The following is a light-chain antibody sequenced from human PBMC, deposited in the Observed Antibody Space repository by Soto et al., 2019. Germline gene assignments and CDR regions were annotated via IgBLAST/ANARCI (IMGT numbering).Light chain of an antibody. J-gene: IGLJ1*01. CDR2: EVS. CDR1: SSDVGSSNH. V-gene: IGLV2-14*01. Sequence: QSALTQPASVTGSPGQSITISCTGTSSDVGSSNHVSWYQQYPGKVPKLMIYEVSVRPSGVSNRFSGSKSGNTASLTISGLQAEDEADYYCSSYASSSTAYVFGTGTKVTVL. CDR3: SSYASSSTAYV.